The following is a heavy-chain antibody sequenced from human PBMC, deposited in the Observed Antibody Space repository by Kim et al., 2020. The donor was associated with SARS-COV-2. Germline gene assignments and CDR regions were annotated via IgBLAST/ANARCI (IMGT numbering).Heavy chain of an antibody. Sequence: SETLSLTCAVYGGSFSGYYWSWIRQPPGKGLEWIGEINHSGSTNYNPSLKSRVTISVDTSKNQFSLKLSSVTAADTAVYYCLLKYSRSRRPYYYYYGMDDWAQGPKVTVSS. J-gene: IGHJ6*02. CDR1: GGSFSGYY. CDR3: LLKYSRSRRPYYYYYGMDD. V-gene: IGHV4-34*01. CDR2: INHSGST. D-gene: IGHD6-6*01.